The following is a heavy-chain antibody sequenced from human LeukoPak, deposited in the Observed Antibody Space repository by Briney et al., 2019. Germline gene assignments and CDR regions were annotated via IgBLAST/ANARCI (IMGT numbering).Heavy chain of an antibody. V-gene: IGHV1-46*01. D-gene: IGHD6-13*01. CDR3: ARSLGARKWASSLNFDY. Sequence: ASVKVSCKASGYTFTSYYMHWVRHAPGQGLECMGIIYPSGGSTSYAQKFQGRDTMTSDTSTSTVYMELSSLRSEDTAVCYCARSLGARKWASSLNFDYWGQGTLVTVSS. CDR1: GYTFTSYY. CDR2: IYPSGGST. J-gene: IGHJ4*02.